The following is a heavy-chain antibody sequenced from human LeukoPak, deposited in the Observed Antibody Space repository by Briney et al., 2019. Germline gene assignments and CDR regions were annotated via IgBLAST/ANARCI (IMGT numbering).Heavy chain of an antibody. CDR2: INPSGGST. CDR3: ARDAMSQLLWFGELSKFDY. Sequence: ASVKVSCKASGGTFSSDAISWVRQAPGQGLEWMGIINPSGGSTSYAQKFQGRVTMTRDTSTSTVYMELSSLRSEDTAVYYCARDAMSQLLWFGELSKFDYWGQGTLVTVSS. D-gene: IGHD3-10*01. CDR1: GGTFSSDA. V-gene: IGHV1-46*01. J-gene: IGHJ4*02.